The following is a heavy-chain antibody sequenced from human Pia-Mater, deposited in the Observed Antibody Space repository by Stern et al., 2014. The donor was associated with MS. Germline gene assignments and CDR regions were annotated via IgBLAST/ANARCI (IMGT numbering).Heavy chain of an antibody. CDR2: LIIIFDTA. D-gene: IGHD3-22*01. Sequence: QMQLVQSGTEVKKPGSSVKVSCKASGGTFSNYAISWVRQAPGQGLEWMGGLIIIFDTANYAQKFQGRVTISADESTSTAYMELSSLRSEDTAVYYCARASERSGYYPDYFQYWGQGTPVTVSS. J-gene: IGHJ1*01. CDR3: ARASERSGYYPDYFQY. V-gene: IGHV1-69*01. CDR1: GGTFSNYA.